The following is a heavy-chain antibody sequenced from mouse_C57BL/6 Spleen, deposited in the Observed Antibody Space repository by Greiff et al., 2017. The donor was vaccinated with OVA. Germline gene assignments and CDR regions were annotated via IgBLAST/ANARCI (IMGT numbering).Heavy chain of an antibody. J-gene: IGHJ2*01. CDR1: GYTFTSYW. D-gene: IGHD1-1*01. CDR3: ARGASSYGYFDY. V-gene: IGHV1-53*01. Sequence: VQLQQSGTELVKPGASVKLSCKASGYTFTSYWMHWVKQRPGQGLEWIGNINPSNGGTNYNEKFKSKATLTVDKSSSTAYMQLSSLTSEDSAVYYCARGASSYGYFDYWGQGTTLTVSS. CDR2: INPSNGGT.